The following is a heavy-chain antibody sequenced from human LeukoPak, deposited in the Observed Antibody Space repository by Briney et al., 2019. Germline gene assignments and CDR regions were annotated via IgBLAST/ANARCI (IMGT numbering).Heavy chain of an antibody. V-gene: IGHV3-11*04. D-gene: IGHD2-2*02. CDR2: ISSSGSTI. CDR3: ARGYCSSTSCYTDY. Sequence: GGSLRLPCAASGFTFSDYYTSWIRQAPGKGLEWVSYISSSGSTIYYADSVKGRFTISRDNAKNSLYLQMNSLRAEDTAVYYCARGYCSSTSCYTDYWGQGTLVTVSS. J-gene: IGHJ4*02. CDR1: GFTFSDYY.